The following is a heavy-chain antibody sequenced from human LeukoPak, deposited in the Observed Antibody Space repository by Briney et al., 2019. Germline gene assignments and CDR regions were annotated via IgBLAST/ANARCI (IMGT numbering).Heavy chain of an antibody. D-gene: IGHD3-10*01. CDR1: GFTFSTHG. Sequence: GGSLRLSCAASGFTFSTHGMHWVRQAPGKGLEWVAVISYDGSNKYYADSVKGRFTISRDNSKNALYLQMNSLRAEDTAVYYCAKDKGYGSGSYYNVWGQGTLVTVSS. V-gene: IGHV3-30*18. CDR3: AKDKGYGSGSYYNV. CDR2: ISYDGSNK. J-gene: IGHJ4*02.